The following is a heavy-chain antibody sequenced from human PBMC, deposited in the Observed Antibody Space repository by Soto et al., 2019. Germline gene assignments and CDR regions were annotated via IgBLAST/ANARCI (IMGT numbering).Heavy chain of an antibody. CDR2: INPSGGST. CDR3: ARDPIMLREAYYVH. J-gene: IGHJ4*02. Sequence: ASVKVSCKASGYTFTSYYMHWVRQAPGQGLEWMGIINPSGGSTSYAQKFQGRFTISRDNAKNLLYLQLNSLRAEDTAVYYCARDPIMLREAYYVHWGQGTLVTVSS. V-gene: IGHV1-46*01. D-gene: IGHD3-10*01. CDR1: GYTFTSYY.